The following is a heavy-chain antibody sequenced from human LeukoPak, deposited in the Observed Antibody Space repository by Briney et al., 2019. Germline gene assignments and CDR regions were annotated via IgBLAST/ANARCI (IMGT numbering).Heavy chain of an antibody. V-gene: IGHV3-23*01. J-gene: IGHJ4*02. CDR3: AKTPSSTWFLAFDY. D-gene: IGHD6-13*01. CDR2: ISGSGGNA. CDR1: GFTFSIYG. Sequence: GGSLRLSCAASGFTFSIYGMSWVRQAPGKGLEWVSSISGSGGNAHYADSVKGRFTISRDNSKNTLYVQMNSLRAEDTAVYYCAKTPSSTWFLAFDYWGQGTQVTVSS.